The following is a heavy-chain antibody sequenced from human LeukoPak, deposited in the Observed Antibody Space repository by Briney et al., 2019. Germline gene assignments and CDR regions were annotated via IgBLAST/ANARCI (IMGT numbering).Heavy chain of an antibody. CDR2: IIPIFGTA. CDR3: ARDAYGGYGMDV. CDR1: GGTFSSYA. V-gene: IGHV1-69*06. J-gene: IGHJ6*04. D-gene: IGHD4/OR15-4a*01. Sequence: ASVKVSCKASGGTFSSYAISWVRQAPGQGLEWMGGIIPIFGTANYAQKFQGRVTITADKSTSTAYMELSSLRSGDTAVYYCARDAYGGYGMDVWGKGTTVTVSS.